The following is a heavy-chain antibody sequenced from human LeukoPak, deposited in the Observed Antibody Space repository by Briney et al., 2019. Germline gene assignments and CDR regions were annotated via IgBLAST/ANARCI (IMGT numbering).Heavy chain of an antibody. CDR1: GYTFTSFA. Sequence: GASVKVSCTTSGYTFTSFAMHWVRQAPGQRPEWMGWINTGNGDTKYLQNFQGRVTFSRDTSASTAFMELNSLRSEDTAVYYCASIDMGDYWGQGTLVTVSS. V-gene: IGHV1-3*04. CDR3: ASIDMGDY. D-gene: IGHD1-26*01. CDR2: INTGNGDT. J-gene: IGHJ4*02.